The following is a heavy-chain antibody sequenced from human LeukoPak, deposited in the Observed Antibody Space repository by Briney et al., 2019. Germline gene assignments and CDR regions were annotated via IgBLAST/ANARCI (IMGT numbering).Heavy chain of an antibody. Sequence: PGGSLRLSCAASGFTFSSYAMHWVRQAPGKGLEWVAVISYDGSNKYYADSVKGRFTISRGNSKNTLYLQMNSLRAEDTAVYYCARESAPIVVVPAAIRYYGMDVWGQGTTVTVSS. CDR2: ISYDGSNK. D-gene: IGHD2-2*01. J-gene: IGHJ6*02. CDR3: ARESAPIVVVPAAIRYYGMDV. CDR1: GFTFSSYA. V-gene: IGHV3-30-3*01.